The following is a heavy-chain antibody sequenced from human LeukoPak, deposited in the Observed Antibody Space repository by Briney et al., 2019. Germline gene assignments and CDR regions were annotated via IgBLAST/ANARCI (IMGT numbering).Heavy chain of an antibody. CDR2: ISYDGSNK. Sequence: GSLRLSCAASGFTFSSYGMHWVRQAPGKGLEWVAVISYDGSNKYYADSVKGRFTISRDNSKNTLYLQMNSLRAEDTAVYYCARGAPDYFDYWGQGTLVTVSS. CDR3: ARGAPDYFDY. CDR1: GFTFSSYG. J-gene: IGHJ4*02. V-gene: IGHV3-30*03. D-gene: IGHD1-26*01.